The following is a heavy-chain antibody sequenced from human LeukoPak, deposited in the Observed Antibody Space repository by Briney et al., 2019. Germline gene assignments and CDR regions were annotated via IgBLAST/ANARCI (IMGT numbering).Heavy chain of an antibody. D-gene: IGHD4-23*01. CDR2: MYYSGGT. V-gene: IGHV4-59*08. CDR1: GASISSYY. Sequence: PSETLSLTCTVSGASISSYYWSWIRQPPGKGLEWIAFMYYSGGTNYNPSLKSRVTISVDTSKNQFSLKLRSVTAADTAVYYCARRSISGNSWDYFDYWGQGTLVTVSS. J-gene: IGHJ4*02. CDR3: ARRSISGNSWDYFDY.